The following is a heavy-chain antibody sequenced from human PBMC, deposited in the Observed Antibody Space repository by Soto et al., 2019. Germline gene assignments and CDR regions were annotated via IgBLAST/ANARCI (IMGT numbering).Heavy chain of an antibody. CDR2: ITATGDRT. Sequence: GGSLRPSCADSGSTFSTYSMSWVRQTPGKGLEWVAAITATGDRTYYADSVTGRFTISRDNSKKTAYLQWSSLRAADTAMYYCASMIVDFEDWGGGRPVIVAS. V-gene: IGHV3-23*01. CDR3: ASMIVDFED. J-gene: IGHJ4*02. CDR1: GSTFSTYS. D-gene: IGHD3-16*01.